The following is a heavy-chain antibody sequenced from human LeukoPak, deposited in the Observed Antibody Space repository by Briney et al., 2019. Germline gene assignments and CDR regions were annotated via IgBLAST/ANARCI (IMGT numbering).Heavy chain of an antibody. CDR1: GGSISSSSYY. Sequence: PSETLSLTCTVSGGSISSSSYYWGWIRQPPGKGLEWIGSIYYSGSTYYNPSLKSRVTISVDTSKNQFPLKLSSVTAADTAVYYCARQDLEEGDSDYWGQGTLVTVSS. CDR2: IYYSGST. V-gene: IGHV4-39*01. CDR3: ARQDLEEGDSDY. D-gene: IGHD1-1*01. J-gene: IGHJ4*02.